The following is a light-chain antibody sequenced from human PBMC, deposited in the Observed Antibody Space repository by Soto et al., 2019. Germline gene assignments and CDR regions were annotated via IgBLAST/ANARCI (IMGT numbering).Light chain of an antibody. V-gene: IGKV1-5*03. CDR2: KAT. CDR3: QQYNNWPPWT. Sequence: DIQMTQSPSTLSASVGDSVTITCRASQTISTWLAWYQQKPGKPPKVLIYKATSLQSGVPSRFSGGGSGTDFTLTISSLQSEDFAVYYCQQYNNWPPWTFGQGTKVDI. CDR1: QTISTW. J-gene: IGKJ1*01.